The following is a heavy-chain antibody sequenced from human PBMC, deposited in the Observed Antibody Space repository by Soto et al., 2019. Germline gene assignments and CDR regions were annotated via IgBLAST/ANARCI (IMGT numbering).Heavy chain of an antibody. CDR3: ARFYGSGFDY. CDR2: ISTSGATR. Sequence: GGSLRLSCVASGFTFSTDTMNWVRQAPGKGLEWVAHISTSGATRYYADSVKGRFTISRDNAKTSLYLQMDSLRNEDTAVYYCARFYGSGFDYWGQGTLVTVSS. CDR1: GFTFSTDT. J-gene: IGHJ4*02. D-gene: IGHD6-19*01. V-gene: IGHV3-48*02.